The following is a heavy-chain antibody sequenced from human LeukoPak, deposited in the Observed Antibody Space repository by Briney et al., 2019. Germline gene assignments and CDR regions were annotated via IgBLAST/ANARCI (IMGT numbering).Heavy chain of an antibody. D-gene: IGHD5-18*01. CDR2: IDWKGGST. J-gene: IGHJ4*02. CDR3: AKPFSYGFRYYFDY. CDR1: GFTFVDSG. Sequence: PGGCLRLSFTASGFTFVDSGVTSVRQARGKGLEWDSGIDWKGGSTGYADSVKGRFTISRDNAKNSLYLQMNSLRAEDTALYYCAKPFSYGFRYYFDYWGQGTLVTVSS. V-gene: IGHV3-20*03.